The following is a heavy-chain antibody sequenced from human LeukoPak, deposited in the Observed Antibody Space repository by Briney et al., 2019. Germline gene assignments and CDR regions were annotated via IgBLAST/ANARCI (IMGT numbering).Heavy chain of an antibody. D-gene: IGHD2-21*01. CDR1: GYTFTDYD. CDR2: INPSGGST. V-gene: IGHV1-46*01. J-gene: IGHJ1*01. Sequence: ASVKVSCKASGYTFTDYDMHWVRQAPGQGLEWMGIINPSGGSTSYAQKFQGRVTMTRDTSTSTVYMELSSLRSEDTAVYYCARHESTSILGWWGQGTLVTVSS. CDR3: ARHESTSILGW.